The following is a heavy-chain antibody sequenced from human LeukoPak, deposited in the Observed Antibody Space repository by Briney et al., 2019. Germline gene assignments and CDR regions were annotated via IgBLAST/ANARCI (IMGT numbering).Heavy chain of an antibody. CDR3: ARFGSGSYYNPNDY. Sequence: PGGSLRLSCAASGFTLDDYGMSWVHQVPGKGLEWVSGTNWNGGSTGYADSVKGRFTISRDNAKNSLYLQMNSLRAEDTALYYCARFGSGSYYNPNDYWGQGTLVTVSS. V-gene: IGHV3-20*04. D-gene: IGHD3-10*01. J-gene: IGHJ4*02. CDR1: GFTLDDYG. CDR2: TNWNGGST.